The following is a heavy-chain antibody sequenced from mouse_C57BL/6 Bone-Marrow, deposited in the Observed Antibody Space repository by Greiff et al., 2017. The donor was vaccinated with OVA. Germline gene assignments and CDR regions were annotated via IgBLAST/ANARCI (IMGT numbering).Heavy chain of an antibody. Sequence: EVQVVESGPGLVKPSQSLSLTCSVTGYSITSGYYWNWIRQFPGNKLECMGYISYDGSNNYNPSLKNRISLTRDTSKNQFFLKLNSVTTEDTATDYCARRVTVGPPGYFDYWGQGTTLTVSA. V-gene: IGHV3-6*01. CDR2: ISYDGSN. J-gene: IGHJ2*01. CDR1: GYSITSGYY. D-gene: IGHD1-1*01. CDR3: ARRVTVGPPGYFDY.